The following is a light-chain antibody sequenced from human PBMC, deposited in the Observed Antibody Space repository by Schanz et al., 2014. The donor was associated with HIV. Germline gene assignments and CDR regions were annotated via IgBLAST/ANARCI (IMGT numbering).Light chain of an antibody. J-gene: IGLJ3*02. CDR1: SSNIGAGYD. Sequence: QSVLTQPPSVSGAPGQRVTISCAGSSSNIGAGYDVHWYHHLPGSAPKLLISGNNNRPSGVPDRFSGSKSGTSASLAITGLQAEDEDDYYCSSYTSSSTWVFGGGTKLTVL. CDR2: GNN. V-gene: IGLV1-40*01. CDR3: SSYTSSSTWV.